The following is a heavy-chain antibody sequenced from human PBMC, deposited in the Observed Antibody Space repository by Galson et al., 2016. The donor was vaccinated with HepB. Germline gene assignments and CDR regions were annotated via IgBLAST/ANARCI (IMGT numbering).Heavy chain of an antibody. CDR1: GFSVTRNY. D-gene: IGHD2-2*01. Sequence: SLRLSCAASGFSVTRNYMTWVRQAPGKGLEWVSVLYGIRTTYYADHVQGRLTISRDDDQNTLFLRTDRLRPEDTATYFCARGFCGGTSCYGGFYYGMDVWGKGTRVIVSS. J-gene: IGHJ6*04. V-gene: IGHV3-66*02. CDR2: LYGIRTT. CDR3: ARGFCGGTSCYGGFYYGMDV.